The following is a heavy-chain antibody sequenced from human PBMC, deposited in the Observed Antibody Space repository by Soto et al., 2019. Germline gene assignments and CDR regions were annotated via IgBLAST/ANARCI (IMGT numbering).Heavy chain of an antibody. V-gene: IGHV4-59*01. CDR2: IYYSGST. Sequence: SETLSLTCTVSSGSISSYYWSWIRQPPGKGLEWIGYIYYSGSTNYNPSLKSRVTISVDTSKNQFSLKLSSVTAADTAVYYCARGQRSDYYYYYYMDVWGKGTTVTVSS. J-gene: IGHJ6*03. CDR3: ARGQRSDYYYYYYMDV. D-gene: IGHD1-1*01. CDR1: SGSISSYY.